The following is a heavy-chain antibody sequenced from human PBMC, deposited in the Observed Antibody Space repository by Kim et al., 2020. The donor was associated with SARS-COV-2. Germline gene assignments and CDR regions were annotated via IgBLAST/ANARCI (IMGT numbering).Heavy chain of an antibody. Sequence: NYNPSLKSRVTISVDTSKNQFSLKLSSVTAADTAVYYCARGQVGATSFDYWGQGTLVTVSS. D-gene: IGHD1-26*01. J-gene: IGHJ4*02. CDR3: ARGQVGATSFDY. V-gene: IGHV4-34*01.